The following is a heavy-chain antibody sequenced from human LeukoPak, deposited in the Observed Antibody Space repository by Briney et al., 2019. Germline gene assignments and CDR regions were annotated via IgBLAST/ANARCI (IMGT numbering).Heavy chain of an antibody. CDR1: GITFSSYG. CDR3: ATSIAVAGTLDY. CDR2: ITGSGGST. J-gene: IGHJ4*02. D-gene: IGHD6-19*01. Sequence: GGTLRLSCAASGITFSSYGMSWVRQAPGKGLEWVSAITGSGGSTYYADSVKGRFTISRDNSKNTLYLQMNSLRAEETAVYYCATSIAVAGTLDYWGQGTLVTVSS. V-gene: IGHV3-23*01.